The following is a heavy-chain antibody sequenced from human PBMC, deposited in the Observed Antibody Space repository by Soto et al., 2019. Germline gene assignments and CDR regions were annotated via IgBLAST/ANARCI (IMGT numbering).Heavy chain of an antibody. CDR3: AHMEHNYDSSGYRYYGMDV. J-gene: IGHJ6*02. V-gene: IGHV2-5*02. Sequence: QITLKESGPTLVKPTQTLTLTCTFSGFSLSTSGVGVGWIRQPPGKALEWLALIYWDDDKRYSPSLKSRLTITKDTSKNQVVLTMTNMDPVDTATHYCAHMEHNYDSSGYRYYGMDVWGQGTTVTVSS. CDR1: GFSLSTSGVG. CDR2: IYWDDDK. D-gene: IGHD3-22*01.